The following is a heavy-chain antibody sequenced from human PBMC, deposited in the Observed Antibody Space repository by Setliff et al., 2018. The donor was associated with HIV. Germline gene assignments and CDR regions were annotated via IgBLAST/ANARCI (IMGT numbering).Heavy chain of an antibody. CDR3: ARLRQWLAFFDS. J-gene: IGHJ4*02. CDR2: ISYTGIT. CDR1: GGSISSGGFY. V-gene: IGHV4-39*01. Sequence: KPSETLSLTCTVTGGSISSGGFYWTWIRQPPGKGLECIGSISYTGITNYNPSLKGRVTISVDTSQNQFSLKLTSVTAADTAVYYCARLRQWLAFFDSWGQGTLVTVSS. D-gene: IGHD6-19*01.